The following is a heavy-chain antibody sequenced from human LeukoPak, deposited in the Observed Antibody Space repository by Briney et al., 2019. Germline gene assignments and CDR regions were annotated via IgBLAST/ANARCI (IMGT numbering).Heavy chain of an antibody. Sequence: SETLSFTCTVSGGSISSYYWSWIRQPPGKGLEWIGYIYYSGSTNYNPSLKSRVTISVDTSKNQFSLKLSSVTAADTAVYYCATYDSSGYFHFDYWGQGTLVTVSS. J-gene: IGHJ4*02. D-gene: IGHD3-22*01. CDR1: GGSISSYY. CDR2: IYYSGST. CDR3: ATYDSSGYFHFDY. V-gene: IGHV4-59*01.